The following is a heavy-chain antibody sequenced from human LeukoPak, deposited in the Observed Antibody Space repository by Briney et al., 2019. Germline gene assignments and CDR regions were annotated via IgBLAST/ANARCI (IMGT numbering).Heavy chain of an antibody. CDR2: IHYDGSDI. J-gene: IGHJ3*02. D-gene: IGHD1-26*01. V-gene: IGHV3-30*02. Sequence: GGSLRLSCAASGLSFINYGLHWVRQAPGKGLEWVAFIHYDGSDIYYADSVKGRFTISRDNSKNTLYLQMNSLRAEDTAVYYCAKEELPSGSYFQALGAFDIWGQGTMVTVSS. CDR3: AKEELPSGSYFQALGAFDI. CDR1: GLSFINYG.